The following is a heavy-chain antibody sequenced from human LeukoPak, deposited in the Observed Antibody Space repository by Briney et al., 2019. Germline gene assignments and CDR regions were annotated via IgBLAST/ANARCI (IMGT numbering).Heavy chain of an antibody. Sequence: PGGSLRLSCAASGFTFSSYEMHWVRQAPGKGLEWVSYISSSGSTIYYADSVKGRFTISRDNAKNSLYLQMNSLRAEDTAVYYCAREGNIVVAAVLDYWGQGTLVTVSS. V-gene: IGHV3-48*03. D-gene: IGHD2-2*01. CDR2: ISSSGSTI. CDR3: AREGNIVVAAVLDY. J-gene: IGHJ4*02. CDR1: GFTFSSYE.